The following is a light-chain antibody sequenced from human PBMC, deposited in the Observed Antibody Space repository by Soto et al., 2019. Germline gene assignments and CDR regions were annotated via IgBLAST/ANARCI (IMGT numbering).Light chain of an antibody. CDR2: EVT. CDR1: NSDVGSYNL. J-gene: IGLJ2*01. V-gene: IGLV2-23*02. CDR3: CSYAGSSTVL. Sequence: QSALTQPASVSGSPGQSITISCSGTNSDVGSYNLVSWYQQHPGKAPKLMIYEVTKRPSGVSNRFSGSKSGNTASLTISGLQAEDEADYYCCSYAGSSTVLFGGGTKLTVV.